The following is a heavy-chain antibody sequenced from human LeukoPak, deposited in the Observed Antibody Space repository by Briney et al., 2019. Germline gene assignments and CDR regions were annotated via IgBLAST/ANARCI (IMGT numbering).Heavy chain of an antibody. Sequence: SETLSLTCTVSGASISSYYWSWIRQPPGRGLEEIGSIYYRGSTNYNPSFKSRVTISLDTSRNQFSLKLSSVTAADTAVYYCARDLPAEMSLWFGDPKSYMDVWGKGTTVTISS. CDR1: GASISSYY. J-gene: IGHJ6*03. CDR3: ARDLPAEMSLWFGDPKSYMDV. V-gene: IGHV4-59*01. D-gene: IGHD3-10*01. CDR2: IYYRGST.